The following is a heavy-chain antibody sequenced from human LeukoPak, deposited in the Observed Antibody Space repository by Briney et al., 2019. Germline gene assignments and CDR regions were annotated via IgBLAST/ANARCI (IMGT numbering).Heavy chain of an antibody. V-gene: IGHV1-46*01. D-gene: IGHD3-22*01. CDR2: INPSGGST. J-gene: IGHJ4*02. Sequence: ASVKVSCKASGYTFTSYYMHWVRQAPGQGLEWMGIINPSGGSTSYAQKFQGRVTMTWDTSTSTVYMELSSLRSEDTAVYYCARDSKARNYYDSSGGPYYFDYWGQGTLVTVSS. CDR3: ARDSKARNYYDSSGGPYYFDY. CDR1: GYTFTSYY.